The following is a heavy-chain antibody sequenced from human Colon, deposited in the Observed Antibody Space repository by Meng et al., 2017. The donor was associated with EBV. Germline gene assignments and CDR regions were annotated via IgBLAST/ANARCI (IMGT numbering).Heavy chain of an antibody. J-gene: IGHJ4*02. CDR1: GDSVTNGGYS. D-gene: IGHD7-27*01. Sequence: QLQLQESGSGLVKPSQTLSLTCVVSGDSVTNGGYSWSWIRQPPGKGLEWIGYIYHSGSTKYNPSLKGRVTISVDTSKNQFSLKLSSVTAADTAVYYCVRDTSTWGNKGLDHWGQGILVTVSS. CDR3: VRDTSTWGNKGLDH. CDR2: IYHSGST. V-gene: IGHV4-30-2*01.